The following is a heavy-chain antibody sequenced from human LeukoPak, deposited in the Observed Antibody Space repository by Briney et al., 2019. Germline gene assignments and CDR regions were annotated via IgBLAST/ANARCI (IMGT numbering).Heavy chain of an antibody. J-gene: IGHJ6*02. CDR2: ISPSTGTT. Sequence: GRSLRLSCAASGFTFSDYYMNWVRQAPGKGLEWLSYISPSTGTTFYADSVKGRFTISRDNAKNSLFLQMNSLRVEDTAVYYCARDRVDYYDSSGYSDGMDVWGQGTTATVSS. D-gene: IGHD3-22*01. CDR1: GFTFSDYY. V-gene: IGHV3-11*01. CDR3: ARDRVDYYDSSGYSDGMDV.